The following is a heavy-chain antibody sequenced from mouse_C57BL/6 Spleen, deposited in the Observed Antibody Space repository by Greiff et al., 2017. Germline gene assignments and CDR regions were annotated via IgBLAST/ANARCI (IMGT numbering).Heavy chain of an antibody. V-gene: IGHV3-6*01. D-gene: IGHD2-3*01. CDR3: ARVYDGYYVIDY. Sequence: DVKLVESGPGLVKPSQSLSLTCSVTGYSITSGYYWNWIRQFPGNKLEWMGYISYDGSNNYNPSLKNRISITRDTSKNQFFLKLNSVTTEDTATYYCARVYDGYYVIDYWGQGTTLTVSS. CDR2: ISYDGSN. CDR1: GYSITSGYY. J-gene: IGHJ2*01.